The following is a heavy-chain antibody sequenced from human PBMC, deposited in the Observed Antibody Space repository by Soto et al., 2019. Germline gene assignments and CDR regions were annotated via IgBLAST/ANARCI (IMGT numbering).Heavy chain of an antibody. V-gene: IGHV3-23*01. Sequence: EVQLLESGGGLVQPGGSLRLSCAASGFTFSSYAMSWVRQAPGKGLEWVSAISGSGGSTYYADSVKGRFTISRDNSKNTLYLQMNSRRAEDTAVYYCARNGGVGGRFDYWGQGTLVTVSS. CDR2: ISGSGGST. D-gene: IGHD3-16*01. CDR1: GFTFSSYA. CDR3: ARNGGVGGRFDY. J-gene: IGHJ4*02.